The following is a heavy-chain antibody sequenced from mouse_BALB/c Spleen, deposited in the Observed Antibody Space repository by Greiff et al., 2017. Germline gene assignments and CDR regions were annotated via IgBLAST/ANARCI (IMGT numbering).Heavy chain of an antibody. V-gene: IGHV1-7*01. J-gene: IGHJ2*01. CDR1: GYTFTSYW. D-gene: IGHD3-2*02. CDR2: INPSTGYT. Sequence: QVQLKQSGAELAKPGASVKMSCKASGYTFTSYWMHWVKQRPGQGLEWIGYINPSTGYTEYNQKFKDKATLTADKSSSTAYMQLSSLTSEDSAVYYCARSGSKNFDYWGQGTTLTVSS. CDR3: ARSGSKNFDY.